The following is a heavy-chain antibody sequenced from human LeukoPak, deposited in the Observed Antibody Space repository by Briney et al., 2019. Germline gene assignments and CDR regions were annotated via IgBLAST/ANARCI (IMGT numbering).Heavy chain of an antibody. CDR1: GYSFTTYW. CDR2: IWPTDSNT. Sequence: GESLKISCKTSGYSFTTYWIGWVRQMPGKGLEWMGIIWPTDSNTRYSPSFQGQVTISADRSISTAYLQWSSLKASDSAMYYCVRRRIEVAGIDHWGQGTLVTVFS. V-gene: IGHV5-51*01. CDR3: VRRRIEVAGIDH. D-gene: IGHD6-19*01. J-gene: IGHJ4*02.